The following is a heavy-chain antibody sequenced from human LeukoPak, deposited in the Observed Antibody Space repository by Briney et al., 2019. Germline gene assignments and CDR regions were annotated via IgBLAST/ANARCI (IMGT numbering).Heavy chain of an antibody. D-gene: IGHD3-22*01. Sequence: PGGSLKLSCAASGYTFTSYAMHWVRQAPGQGLEWVAVITSDGSNTYYADSVKGRFTISRDNSMNTLYLQMNSLRAEDTAVYYCARDGYDSSGYYFDYWGQGTLVTVSS. CDR1: GYTFTSYA. CDR3: ARDGYDSSGYYFDY. V-gene: IGHV3-30-3*01. CDR2: ITSDGSNT. J-gene: IGHJ4*02.